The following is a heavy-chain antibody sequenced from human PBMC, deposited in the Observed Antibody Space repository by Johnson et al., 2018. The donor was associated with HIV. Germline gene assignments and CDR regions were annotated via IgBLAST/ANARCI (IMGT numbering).Heavy chain of an antibody. D-gene: IGHD5-12*01. Sequence: VQLVESGGGVVRPGGSLRLSCAASGFTVSSNYMSWVRQAPGKGLEWVSVIYSGGSTYYADSVKGRFTISRDNSKNTLYLQMNSLRAEDTAGYYCARSRGYSGWVGAFDIWGQGTMVTVS. CDR2: IYSGGST. CDR3: ARSRGYSGWVGAFDI. V-gene: IGHV3-66*01. CDR1: GFTVSSNY. J-gene: IGHJ3*02.